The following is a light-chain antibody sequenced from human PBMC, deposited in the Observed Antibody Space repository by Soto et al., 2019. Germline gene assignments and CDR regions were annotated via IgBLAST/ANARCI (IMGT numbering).Light chain of an antibody. CDR1: QSVPSDW. V-gene: IGKV3-20*01. CDR2: GAS. Sequence: ILLTKSTATLSLSPGERATLSCRAIQSVPSDWVAWYPQKPGQAPRLLIYGASSRATGIPDRFSGSGSGTDFTLTISRLEPEDFAVYYCQQYGSSLSITFGQGTRLEIK. J-gene: IGKJ5*01. CDR3: QQYGSSLSIT.